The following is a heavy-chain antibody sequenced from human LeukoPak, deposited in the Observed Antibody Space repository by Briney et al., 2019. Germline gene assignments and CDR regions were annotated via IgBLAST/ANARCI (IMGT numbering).Heavy chain of an antibody. V-gene: IGHV6-1*01. CDR3: VRVAVGGWFFQH. D-gene: IGHD6-19*01. J-gene: IGHJ1*01. CDR2: TDYRSTWYN. Sequence: HSQTLSLTCAISGDNVSNNSAAWSWISPSPSRGLGWLGRTDYRSTWYNDYVLSVKNRITINPGTSKNQFSLHLNSVTPDDTAVYYCVRVAVGGWFFQHWGQGTLVTVSS. CDR1: GDNVSNNSAA.